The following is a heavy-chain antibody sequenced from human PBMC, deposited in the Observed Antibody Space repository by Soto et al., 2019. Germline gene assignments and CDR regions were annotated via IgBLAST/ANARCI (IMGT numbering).Heavy chain of an antibody. CDR1: GGSISSYY. V-gene: IGHV4-59*01. CDR2: IYYSGST. J-gene: IGHJ4*02. CDR3: ARDSSTRGFDY. D-gene: IGHD3-10*01. Sequence: QVQLQESGPGLVKPSETPSLTCIVSGGSISSYYWSWVRQPPGKGLEWIGYIYYSGSTNYNPSLKSRGTISIDTSKNQFSLKVSSVTAADTAVYYCARDSSTRGFDYWGQGTLVTVSS.